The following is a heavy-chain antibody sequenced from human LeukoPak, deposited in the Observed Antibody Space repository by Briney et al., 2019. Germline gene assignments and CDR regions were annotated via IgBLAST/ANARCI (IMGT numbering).Heavy chain of an antibody. D-gene: IGHD5-18*01. V-gene: IGHV4-61*08. Sequence: KSSETLSLTCTVSGGSISSGGYYWSWIRQPPGKGLEWIGYIYYSGSTNYNPSLKSRVTISVDTSKKQFSLKLSSVTAADTAVYYCARVDTRGHSYPEFDPWGQGTLVTVSS. CDR1: GGSISSGGYY. J-gene: IGHJ5*02. CDR3: ARVDTRGHSYPEFDP. CDR2: IYYSGST.